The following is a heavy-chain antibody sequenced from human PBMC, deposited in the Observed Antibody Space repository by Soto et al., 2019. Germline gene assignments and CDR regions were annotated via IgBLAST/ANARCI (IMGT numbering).Heavy chain of an antibody. CDR1: GFTFSSYA. D-gene: IGHD6-13*01. CDR2: ISGSGGST. Sequence: EVPLLESGGGLLQPGGSLRLSCAASGFTFSSYAMSWVRQAPGKGLEWVSAISGSGGSTYYAESVKGRFTISRDTYTNTIYVERNRLRAEDTAVYYCAKFVASDGHFFDYWGQGTLVTVSA. J-gene: IGHJ4*02. V-gene: IGHV3-23*01. CDR3: AKFVASDGHFFDY.